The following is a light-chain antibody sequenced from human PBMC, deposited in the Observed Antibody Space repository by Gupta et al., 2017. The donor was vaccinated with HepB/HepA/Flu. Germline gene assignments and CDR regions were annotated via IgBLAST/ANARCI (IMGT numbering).Light chain of an antibody. CDR2: DNN. Sequence: QSVLTQPPSVSAAPGQEASISCSRDTSNIGNNYVSWYQHFPGTAPKLLIYDNNKRPSGIPDRFSGSKSGTSATLVITGLQTGDEADYYCGGWDNSRSGWVFGGGTKLTVL. CDR3: GGWDNSRSGWV. J-gene: IGLJ3*02. V-gene: IGLV1-51*01. CDR1: TSNIGNNY.